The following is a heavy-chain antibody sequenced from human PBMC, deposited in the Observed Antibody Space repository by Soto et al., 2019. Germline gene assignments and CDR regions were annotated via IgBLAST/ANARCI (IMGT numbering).Heavy chain of an antibody. CDR3: AKDSWAIFGVPAGEYYAMDV. D-gene: IGHD3-3*01. CDR1: GFTFENYA. Sequence: AGSLRLSCVASGFTFENYAMSWVRQAPGKGLEWVSAISGSGGTTYYSDSVKGRFTISRDNSKNTVYLQMNDLRVEDAAEYFCAKDSWAIFGVPAGEYYAMDVWGQGTTVTVSS. CDR2: ISGSGGTT. J-gene: IGHJ6*02. V-gene: IGHV3-23*01.